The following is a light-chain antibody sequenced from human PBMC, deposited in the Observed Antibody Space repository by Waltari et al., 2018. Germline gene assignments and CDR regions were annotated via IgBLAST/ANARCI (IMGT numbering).Light chain of an antibody. J-gene: IGKJ1*01. CDR2: WAS. V-gene: IGKV4-1*01. Sequence: DIVMTQSPDSLAVSLGERATINCKSSQSVLSSSTNQNYLAWYQHKPGQSPKLLIYWASTRASGVPGRFSGSGSGTDFTLTISSLQAEDVAVYYCQQYYTAPPWTFGQGTKVEIK. CDR3: QQYYTAPPWT. CDR1: QSVLSSSTNQNY.